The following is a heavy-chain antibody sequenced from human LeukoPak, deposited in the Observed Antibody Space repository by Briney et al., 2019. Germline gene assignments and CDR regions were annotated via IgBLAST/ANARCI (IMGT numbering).Heavy chain of an antibody. CDR3: ARDRGSSGYYFSPYFDY. J-gene: IGHJ4*02. Sequence: ASVKVSCKASGYTFTSYAMHWVRQAPGQRLEWMGWINAGNGNTKYSQKFQGRVTITRDTSASTAYMEVSSLRSEDTAVYYCARDRGSSGYYFSPYFDYWGQGTLVTVSS. V-gene: IGHV1-3*01. D-gene: IGHD3-22*01. CDR2: INAGNGNT. CDR1: GYTFTSYA.